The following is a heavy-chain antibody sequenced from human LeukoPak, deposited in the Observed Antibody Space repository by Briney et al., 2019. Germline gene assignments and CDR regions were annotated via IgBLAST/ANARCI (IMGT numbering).Heavy chain of an antibody. CDR1: GFMFTDYY. J-gene: IGHJ4*02. Sequence: PGGSLRLSCAASGFMFTDYYMSWFRQTPGKGLEWLSYISPSSAYTNFADSVKGRFTISRDNAKNSLYLQMNSLRVEDTAVYYCARDLVAAATTGGYYFEYWGQGTPVTVSS. D-gene: IGHD6-25*01. V-gene: IGHV3-11*05. CDR2: ISPSSAYT. CDR3: ARDLVAAATTGGYYFEY.